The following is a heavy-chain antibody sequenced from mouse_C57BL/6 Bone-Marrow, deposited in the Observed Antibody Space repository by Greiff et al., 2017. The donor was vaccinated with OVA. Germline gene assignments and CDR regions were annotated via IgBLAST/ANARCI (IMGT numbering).Heavy chain of an antibody. Sequence: VQLQQSGPELVKPGASVKISCKASGYTFTDYYMNWVKQSHGKSLEWIGDINPNNGGTSYNQKFKGKATLTVDKSSSTAYMELRSLTSEDSAFYYCAREGDYWGQGTSVTVSS. J-gene: IGHJ4*01. CDR2: INPNNGGT. V-gene: IGHV1-26*01. CDR1: GYTFTDYY. CDR3: AREGDY.